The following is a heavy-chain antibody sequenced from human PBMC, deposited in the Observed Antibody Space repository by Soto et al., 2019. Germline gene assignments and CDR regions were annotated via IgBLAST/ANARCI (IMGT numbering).Heavy chain of an antibody. CDR3: ARASGYSSSWYKF. CDR1: GGSSSGYY. V-gene: IGHV4-34*01. CDR2: INHSGST. Sequence: SETLSLTCAVYGGSSSGYYWSWIRQPPGKGLEWIGEINHSGSTNYNPSLKSRVTISVDTSKNQFSLKLSSVTAADTAVYYCARASGYSSSWYKFWGQGTLVTVSS. D-gene: IGHD6-13*01. J-gene: IGHJ4*02.